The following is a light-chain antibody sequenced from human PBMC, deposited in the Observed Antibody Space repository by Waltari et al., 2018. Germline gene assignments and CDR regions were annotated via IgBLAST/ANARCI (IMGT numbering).Light chain of an antibody. J-gene: IGKJ4*01. CDR3: QQYYPTVTVT. V-gene: IGKV4-1*01. CDR1: QSILYRFDNKNY. CDR2: WAS. Sequence: DIVMTQSPDSLAVSLGERATINCRSSQSILYRFDNKNYLAWYQQKPGQSPKLIIYWASTRESGVPDRVSGSGSGTDFTLTISTLQAEDVAVYFCQQYYPTVTVTFGGGTKVEIK.